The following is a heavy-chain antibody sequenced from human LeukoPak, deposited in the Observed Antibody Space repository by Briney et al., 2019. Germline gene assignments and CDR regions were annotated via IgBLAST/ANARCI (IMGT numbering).Heavy chain of an antibody. J-gene: IGHJ6*02. CDR2: ISPSGDKT. Sequence: GGSLRLSCAASGFTFSSRGMNWVRQAPGKGLEWVSGISPSGDKTYYADSVKGRFTISRDNSKNTVHLQVSSLRGEDTALYYCAKDDGWIRFGVWGQGTTVTVSS. CDR3: AKDDGWIRFGV. D-gene: IGHD3-10*01. CDR1: GFTFSSRG. V-gene: IGHV3-23*01.